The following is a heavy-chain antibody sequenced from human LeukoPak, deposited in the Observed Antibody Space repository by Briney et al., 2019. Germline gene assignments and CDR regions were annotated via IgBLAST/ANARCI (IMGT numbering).Heavy chain of an antibody. CDR3: GRVSQWAFDY. CDR2: IWNDGSKQ. J-gene: IGHJ4*02. CDR1: GFTFATYG. Sequence: GGSLRLSCAASGFTFATYGMHWVRQGPGKGLEWVAIIWNDGSKQDYADSVKGRFTISRDNFKNTVSLQMNSLRAEDTAVYYCGRVSQWAFDYWGQGTLVTVSS. V-gene: IGHV3-33*01. D-gene: IGHD2-8*01.